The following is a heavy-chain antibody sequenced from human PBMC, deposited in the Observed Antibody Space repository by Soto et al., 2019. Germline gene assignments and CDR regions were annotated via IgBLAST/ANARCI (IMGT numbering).Heavy chain of an antibody. Sequence: GGSLRLSCAASGFTFSSYGMHWVRQAPGKGLEWVAVISYDGSNKYYADSVKGRFTISRDNSKNTLYLQMNSLRAEDTAVYYCAKDGEVPPDIVVVVAATPKDYYYYGMDVWGQGTTVTVSS. CDR1: GFTFSSYG. V-gene: IGHV3-30*18. D-gene: IGHD2-15*01. CDR2: ISYDGSNK. CDR3: AKDGEVPPDIVVVVAATPKDYYYYGMDV. J-gene: IGHJ6*02.